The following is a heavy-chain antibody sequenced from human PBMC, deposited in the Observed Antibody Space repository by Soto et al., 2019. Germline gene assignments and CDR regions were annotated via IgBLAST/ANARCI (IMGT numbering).Heavy chain of an antibody. D-gene: IGHD3-3*01. V-gene: IGHV3-43*01. CDR2: ISWDGGST. Sequence: GGSLRLSCAASGFTFDDYTMHWVRQAPGKGLEWVSLISWDGGSTYYADSVKGRFTISRDNSKNSLYLQMNSLRTEDTALYYCAKDIAPGRRIFHGMDVWGQGTTVTVSS. CDR1: GFTFDDYT. CDR3: AKDIAPGRRIFHGMDV. J-gene: IGHJ6*02.